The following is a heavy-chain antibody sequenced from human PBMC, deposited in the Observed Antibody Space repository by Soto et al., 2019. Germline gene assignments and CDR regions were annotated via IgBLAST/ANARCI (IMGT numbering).Heavy chain of an antibody. CDR3: AREKHGPGYYYGMDV. CDR2: INPSGGST. J-gene: IGHJ6*01. CDR1: GYTFTSYY. Sequence: ASVKVSCKASGYTFTSYYMHWVRQAPGQGLEWMGIINPSGGSTSYAQKFQGRVTMTRDTSTSTVYMELSSLRSEDTAVYYCAREKHGPGYYYGMDVWGQGNTVTVSS. D-gene: IGHD2-21*01. V-gene: IGHV1-46*01.